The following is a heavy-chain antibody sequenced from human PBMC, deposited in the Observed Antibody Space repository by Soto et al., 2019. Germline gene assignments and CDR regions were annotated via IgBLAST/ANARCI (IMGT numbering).Heavy chain of an antibody. CDR2: IDPSDSYT. Sequence: GESLKISCKGSGYSFTSYWISWVRQMPGKGLEWMGRIDPSDSYTNYSPSFQGHVTISADKSISTAYLQWSSLKASDTATYYCASSYCGGDCYSQGANYYYYGMDVWGQGTTVTVSS. CDR1: GYSFTSYW. D-gene: IGHD2-21*02. CDR3: ASSYCGGDCYSQGANYYYYGMDV. J-gene: IGHJ6*02. V-gene: IGHV5-10-1*01.